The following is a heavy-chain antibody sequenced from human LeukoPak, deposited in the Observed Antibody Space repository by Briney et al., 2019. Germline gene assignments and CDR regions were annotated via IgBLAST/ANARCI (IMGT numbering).Heavy chain of an antibody. D-gene: IGHD3-3*01. J-gene: IGHJ4*02. CDR2: ISNGGTNT. V-gene: IGHV3-23*01. CDR3: AKDFVYGSRFPRPLDY. Sequence: PGGTLRLSCAASGFTFSNYGMTWVRQAPGRGLEWVSGISNGGTNTYYTDSVKGRFTISRDNSRNTPYLQMNSLRADDTARYYCAKDFVYGSRFPRPLDYWGQGTLVTVSS. CDR1: GFTFSNYG.